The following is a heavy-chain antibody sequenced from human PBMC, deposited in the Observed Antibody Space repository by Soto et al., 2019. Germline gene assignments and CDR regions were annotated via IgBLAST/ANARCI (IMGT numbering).Heavy chain of an antibody. D-gene: IGHD6-19*01. CDR3: ARDPVAGTGGHSYYYYGMDV. CDR1: GYTFTGYY. J-gene: IGHJ6*02. CDR2: IIPNCGGT. V-gene: IGHV1-2*02. Sequence: ASVKVSCKASGYTFTGYYMHWVRQAPGQGLEWMGWIIPNCGGTNYAQKFQGRVTMTRDTSTSTAYMELSRLRSDDTAVYYCARDPVAGTGGHSYYYYGMDVWGQGTTVTVSS.